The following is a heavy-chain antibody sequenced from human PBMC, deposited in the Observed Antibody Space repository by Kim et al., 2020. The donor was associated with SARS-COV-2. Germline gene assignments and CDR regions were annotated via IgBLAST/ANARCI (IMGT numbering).Heavy chain of an antibody. CDR3: TRDSASYYDILTGYYPPMDV. CDR1: GFTFGDYA. CDR2: IRSKAYGGTT. J-gene: IGHJ6*03. D-gene: IGHD3-9*01. Sequence: GGSLRLSCTASGFTFGDYAMSWFRQAPGKGLEWVGFIRSKAYGGTTEYAASVKGRFTISRDDSKSIAYLQMNSLKTEDTAVYYCTRDSASYYDILTGYYPPMDVWGKGTTVTVSS. V-gene: IGHV3-49*03.